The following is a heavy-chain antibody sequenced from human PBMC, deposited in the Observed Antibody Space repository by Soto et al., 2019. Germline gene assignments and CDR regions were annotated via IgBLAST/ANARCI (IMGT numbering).Heavy chain of an antibody. Sequence: QLQLQESGPGLVKPSETLSLTCGVSGDFSSSTLSWAWIRQPPGKGLEYIGKIYYNGDTSYNPSLTCRVTISVDTSKNQFSRQLSSVTAADTAVYYCARGVRGVVNWFDPWGQGALVSVAS. D-gene: IGHD3-10*01. CDR1: GDFSSSTLS. V-gene: IGHV4-39*01. J-gene: IGHJ5*02. CDR2: IYYNGDT. CDR3: ARGVRGVVNWFDP.